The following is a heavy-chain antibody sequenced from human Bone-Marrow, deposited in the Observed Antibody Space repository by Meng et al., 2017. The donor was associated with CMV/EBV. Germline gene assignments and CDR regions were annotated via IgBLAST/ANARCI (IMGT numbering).Heavy chain of an antibody. CDR3: TLTLGYCSSTSCYNDY. CDR2: IKSKTDGGTT. J-gene: IGHJ4*02. D-gene: IGHD2-2*02. CDR1: GFTFSTYA. Sequence: GGSLRLSCAASGFTFSTYAMTWVRQAPGKGLEWVGRIKSKTDGGTTDYAAPVKGRFTISRDDSKNTLYLQMNSLKTEDTAVYYCTLTLGYCSSTSCYNDYWGQGTLVTVSS. V-gene: IGHV3-15*01.